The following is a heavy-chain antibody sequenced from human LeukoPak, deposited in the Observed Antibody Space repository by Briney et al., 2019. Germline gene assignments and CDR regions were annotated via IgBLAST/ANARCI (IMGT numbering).Heavy chain of an antibody. CDR1: GGSISSGDYY. CDR3: ARADILTGYYYSDY. J-gene: IGHJ4*02. V-gene: IGHV4-30-4*01. D-gene: IGHD3-9*01. Sequence: SQTLSLTCTVSGGSISSGDYYWSWIRQPPGKGLEWIGYIYYSGSTYYNPSLKSRVTISVDTSKNQFSLKLSSVTAADTAVYYCARADILTGYYYSDYWGQGTLVTVSS. CDR2: IYYSGST.